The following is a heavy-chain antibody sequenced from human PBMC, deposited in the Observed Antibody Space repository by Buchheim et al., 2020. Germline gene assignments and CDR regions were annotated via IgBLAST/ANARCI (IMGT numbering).Heavy chain of an antibody. D-gene: IGHD3-10*01. Sequence: QVHLVQSGAEVKKPGASVKVSCKASGYTFSSYYIHWVRQARGQGLEWMGIINPSGGSAGYAQRFQGRLTLTRATSTSTVYMELSSLRSEDTAVYYCVRGEFRMDVWGQGTT. CDR3: VRGEFRMDV. CDR2: INPSGGSA. V-gene: IGHV1-46*01. CDR1: GYTFSSYY. J-gene: IGHJ6*02.